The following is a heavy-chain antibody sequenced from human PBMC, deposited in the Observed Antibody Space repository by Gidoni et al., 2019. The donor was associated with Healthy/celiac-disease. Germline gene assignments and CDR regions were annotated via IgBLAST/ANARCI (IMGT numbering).Heavy chain of an antibody. CDR3: ARSNTYYYDSSGSWGY. Sequence: QLQLQESGPGLVKPSETLSLTCTVSGGSISSSSYYWGWIRQPPGKGLEWIGSIYYSGSTYYNPSLKSRVTISVDTSKNQFSLKLSSVTAADTAVYYCARSNTYYYDSSGSWGYWGQGTLVTVSS. CDR2: IYYSGST. V-gene: IGHV4-39*07. CDR1: GGSISSSSYY. J-gene: IGHJ4*02. D-gene: IGHD3-22*01.